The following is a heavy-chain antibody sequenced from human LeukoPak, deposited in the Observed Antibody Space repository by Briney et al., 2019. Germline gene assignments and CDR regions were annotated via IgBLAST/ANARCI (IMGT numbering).Heavy chain of an antibody. CDR3: VRRDSNIQNWFDP. CDR1: GGSFSGYY. V-gene: IGHV4-34*01. J-gene: IGHJ5*02. CDR2: INHSGST. Sequence: SETLSLTCAVYGGSFSGYYWSWIRQPPGKGLEWIGEINHSGSTNYNPSLKSRVTISVDTSKNQFSLKLSSVTAADTAVYYCVRRDSNIQNWFDPWGQGTLVTVSS. D-gene: IGHD3-22*01.